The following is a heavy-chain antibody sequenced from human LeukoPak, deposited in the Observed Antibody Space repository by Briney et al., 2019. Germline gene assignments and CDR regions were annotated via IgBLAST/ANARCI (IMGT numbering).Heavy chain of an antibody. CDR3: ARSDGGSFYYYYYMHV. V-gene: IGHV3-23*01. CDR1: GFTFSSYA. D-gene: IGHD1-26*01. J-gene: IGHJ6*03. CDR2: ISGSGGST. Sequence: PGGSLRLSCAASGFTFSSYAMSWVRQAPGKGLEWVSAISGSGGSTYYADSVKGRFTISRDNSKNTLYLQMNSLRAEDTAVYYCARSDGGSFYYYYYMHVWGKGTTVTVSS.